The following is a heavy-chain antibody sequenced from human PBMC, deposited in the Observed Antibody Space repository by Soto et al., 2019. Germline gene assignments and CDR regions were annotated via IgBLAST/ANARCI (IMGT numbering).Heavy chain of an antibody. D-gene: IGHD3-22*01. CDR3: ARELWLGPCDY. Sequence: QVQLVESGGGVVQPGRSLRLSCAASGFTFSSYAMHWVRQAPGKGLEWVAVISYDGSNKYYADSVKGRFTISRDNSKNTLYLQMNSLRAEDTAVYYCARELWLGPCDYWGQGTLVTVSS. CDR2: ISYDGSNK. V-gene: IGHV3-30-3*01. CDR1: GFTFSSYA. J-gene: IGHJ4*02.